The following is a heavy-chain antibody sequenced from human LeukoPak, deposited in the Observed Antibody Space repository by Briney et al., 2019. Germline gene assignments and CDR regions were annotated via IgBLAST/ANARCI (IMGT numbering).Heavy chain of an antibody. CDR2: MRSKANSFVN. CDR1: GFTFSGST. J-gene: IGHJ4*01. CDR3: TTDQFRPFDI. D-gene: IGHD5-24*01. V-gene: IGHV3-73*01. Sequence: PGGSLRLSCTASGFTFSGSTVHWVRQASGKGLEWVGLMRSKANSFVNTYTTSGRCRITISRDDSKNTAYLQMNSLRTEDTALYYCTTDQFRPFDIWGRGTLVTVSS.